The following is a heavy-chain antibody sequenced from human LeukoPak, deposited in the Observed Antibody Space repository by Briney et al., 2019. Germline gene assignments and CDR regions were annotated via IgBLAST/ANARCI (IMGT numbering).Heavy chain of an antibody. CDR1: GGSFSGYY. D-gene: IGHD6-13*01. CDR2: IYYSGTT. V-gene: IGHV4-59*01. Sequence: KSSETLSLTCAVYGGSFSGYYWSWIRQPPGEGLEWIGYIYYSGTTYYNPSLKSRVTMSLDTSKNQFSLKLSSVTAADTALYYCATRPGGSTWYGVFDYWSPGTLVTVSS. CDR3: ATRPGGSTWYGVFDY. J-gene: IGHJ4*02.